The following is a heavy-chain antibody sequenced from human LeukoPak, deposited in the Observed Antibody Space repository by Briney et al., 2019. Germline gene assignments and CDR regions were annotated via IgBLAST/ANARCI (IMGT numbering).Heavy chain of an antibody. CDR2: ISSSGSTI. D-gene: IGHD3-10*01. CDR3: ASIWFGELARDY. V-gene: IGHV3-48*03. Sequence: GGSLRLSCAASGFTFSSYEMNWVRQAPGKGREGVSYISSSGSTIYYADSVKGRFTISRDNAKNSLYLQMNSLRAEDTAVYYCASIWFGELARDYWGQGTLVTVSS. CDR1: GFTFSSYE. J-gene: IGHJ4*02.